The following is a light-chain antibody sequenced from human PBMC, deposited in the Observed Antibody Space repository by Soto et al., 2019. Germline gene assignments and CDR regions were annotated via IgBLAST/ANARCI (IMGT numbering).Light chain of an antibody. CDR1: QSISRY. J-gene: IGKJ1*01. CDR3: QQNYRNTPWT. Sequence: DIEMTQSPSSLSASIGETVTVTCRASQSISRYLNWYQQKPGKAPTLLISAASSLERGVPLRFSGGGSGTEFTLTISSLQPEDFATYYCQQNYRNTPWTLGQGTKVDIK. V-gene: IGKV1-39*01. CDR2: AAS.